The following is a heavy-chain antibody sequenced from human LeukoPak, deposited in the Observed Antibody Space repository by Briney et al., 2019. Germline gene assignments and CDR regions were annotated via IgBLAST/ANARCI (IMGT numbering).Heavy chain of an antibody. Sequence: ASVTVSCKASGYTFTVYYMHWVRQAPGQGQEWMGWINPNSGGTNYAQKFQGRVTMTRDTSISTAYMQLSRLRSDDTAVYYCARGAGYSGRSVDYWGQGTLVTVSS. J-gene: IGHJ4*02. CDR2: INPNSGGT. D-gene: IGHD3-22*01. V-gene: IGHV1-2*02. CDR3: ARGAGYSGRSVDY. CDR1: GYTFTVYY.